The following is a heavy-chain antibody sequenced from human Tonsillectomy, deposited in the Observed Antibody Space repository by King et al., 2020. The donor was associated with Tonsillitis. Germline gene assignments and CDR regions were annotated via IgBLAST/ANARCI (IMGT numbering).Heavy chain of an antibody. V-gene: IGHV3-23*04. Sequence: VQLVESGGGLVQPGGSLRLSCAASGFTFSSYDMSWVRQAPGEGLEWVAAINSGGGSKYYADSVKGRFTISRDNSKNTLYLQMNSLRAEDTAVYYCAKSGSHSYFDYWGQGTLVTVSS. D-gene: IGHD1-26*01. J-gene: IGHJ4*02. CDR2: INSGGGSK. CDR1: GFTFSSYD. CDR3: AKSGSHSYFDY.